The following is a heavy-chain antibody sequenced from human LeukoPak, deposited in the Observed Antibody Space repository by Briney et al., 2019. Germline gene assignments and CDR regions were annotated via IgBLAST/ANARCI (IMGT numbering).Heavy chain of an antibody. CDR1: GFTFGDYG. CDR3: ARTGTCTSCYLGVYYYYYMDV. J-gene: IGHJ6*03. CDR2: INWNGGST. D-gene: IGHD2-2*01. V-gene: IGHV3-20*04. Sequence: GGSLRLSCAASGFTFGDYGMSWVRQAPGKGLEWVSGINWNGGSTGYADSVKGRFTISRDNAKNSLYLQMNSLRAEDTALYYCARTGTCTSCYLGVYYYYYMDVWGKGTTVTVSS.